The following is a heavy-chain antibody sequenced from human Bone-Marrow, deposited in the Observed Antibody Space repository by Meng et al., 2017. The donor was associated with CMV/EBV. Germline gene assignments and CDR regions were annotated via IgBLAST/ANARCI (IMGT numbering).Heavy chain of an antibody. Sequence: GESLKISCAASGFTFSSYGMHWVRQAPGKGLEWVAFIRYDGSNKYYADSVKGRFTISRDNSKNTRYLQMNSLRADDTAVYFCARGSVGLGIAARKTHDSFDIWGQGTMVTVSS. CDR1: GFTFSSYG. D-gene: IGHD6-6*01. CDR2: IRYDGSNK. CDR3: ARGSVGLGIAARKTHDSFDI. V-gene: IGHV3-30*02. J-gene: IGHJ3*02.